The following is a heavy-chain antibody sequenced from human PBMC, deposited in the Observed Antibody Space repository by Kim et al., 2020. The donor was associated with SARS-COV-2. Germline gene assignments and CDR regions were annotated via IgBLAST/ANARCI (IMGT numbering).Heavy chain of an antibody. CDR3: ARNLLAVARKNWFDP. CDR2: ISAYNGNT. V-gene: IGHV1-18*01. D-gene: IGHD6-19*01. CDR1: GYTFTSYG. J-gene: IGHJ5*02. Sequence: ASVKVSCKASGYTFTSYGISWVRQAPGQGLEWMGWISAYNGNTNYAQKLQGRVTMTTDTSTSTAYMELRSLRSDDTAVYYCARNLLAVARKNWFDPWGQGTLVTVSS.